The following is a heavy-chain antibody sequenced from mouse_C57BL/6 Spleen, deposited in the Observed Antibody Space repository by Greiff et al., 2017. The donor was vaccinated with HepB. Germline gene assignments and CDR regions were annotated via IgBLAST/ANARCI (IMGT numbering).Heavy chain of an antibody. D-gene: IGHD1-1*01. CDR2: IYPGSGST. Sequence: QVQLQQPGAELVKPGASVKMSCKASGYTFTSYWITWVKQRPGQGLEWIGDIYPGSGSTNYNEKFKSKATLTVDTSSITAYMQLSSLTSEDSAVYYCAGYGSSFYYFDYWGQGTTLTVSS. V-gene: IGHV1-55*01. CDR1: GYTFTSYW. J-gene: IGHJ2*01. CDR3: AGYGSSFYYFDY.